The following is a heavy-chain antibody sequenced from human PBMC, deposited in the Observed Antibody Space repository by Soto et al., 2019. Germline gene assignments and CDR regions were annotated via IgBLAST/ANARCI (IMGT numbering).Heavy chain of an antibody. CDR1: GFTFSSYA. J-gene: IGHJ4*02. CDR2: ISGSGATT. Sequence: PGGSLRLSCAASGFTFSSYAMTWVRQAPGKGLEWVSGISGSGATTSYADSVKGRFTVSRDNSKNTLYLEINSLRAEDTAIYYCVMGYFFDYWGQGSLVTVS. V-gene: IGHV3-23*01. D-gene: IGHD3-16*01. CDR3: VMGYFFDY.